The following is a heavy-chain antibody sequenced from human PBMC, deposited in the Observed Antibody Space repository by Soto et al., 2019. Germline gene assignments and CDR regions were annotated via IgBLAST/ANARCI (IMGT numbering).Heavy chain of an antibody. J-gene: IGHJ4*02. Sequence: QLQLQESGSGLVKPSQTLSLTCAVSGGSISSGGYSWSWIRQPPGKGLEWIGYIYHSGSTYYTPSLKSRVTISLDRSKKQCSLKLSSVTAAETAVYYCARGMTTVTTLDYWGQGTLVTVSS. CDR2: IYHSGST. V-gene: IGHV4-30-2*01. D-gene: IGHD4-17*01. CDR1: GGSISSGGYS. CDR3: ARGMTTVTTLDY.